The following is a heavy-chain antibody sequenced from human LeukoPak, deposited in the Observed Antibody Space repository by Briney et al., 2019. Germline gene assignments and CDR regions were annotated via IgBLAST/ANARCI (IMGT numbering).Heavy chain of an antibody. J-gene: IGHJ4*02. CDR3: ARLAPNCSSTSCYAD. CDR1: GRSISRYY. Sequence: SETLSLTCSVSGRSISRYYWSWIRQPPGKGLEWIGYGSTNYNHSLKSRVTISVDTSKNQFSLKLSSVTAADTAVYYCARLAPNCSSTSCYADWGQGTLVTVSS. CDR2: GST. V-gene: IGHV4-59*12. D-gene: IGHD2-2*01.